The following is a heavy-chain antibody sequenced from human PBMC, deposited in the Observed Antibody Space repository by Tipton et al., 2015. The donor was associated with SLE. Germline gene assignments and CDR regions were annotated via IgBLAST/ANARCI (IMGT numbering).Heavy chain of an antibody. Sequence: SLRLSCAASGFTFSGSAIHWVRQASGKGLEWVGRITSKANNYATVSAASVKGSFTVSRDVSKSIVYLQMNSLQTEDTATYYCTRDSAWNEKTDYWGQGTLVTVSS. D-gene: IGHD1-1*01. J-gene: IGHJ4*02. CDR3: TRDSAWNEKTDY. CDR1: GFTFSGSA. V-gene: IGHV3-73*01. CDR2: ITSKANNYAT.